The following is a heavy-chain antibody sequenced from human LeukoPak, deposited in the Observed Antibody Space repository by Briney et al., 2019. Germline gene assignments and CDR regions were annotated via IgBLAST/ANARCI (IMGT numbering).Heavy chain of an antibody. J-gene: IGHJ6*02. Sequence: GGSLRLSCAASRFTFSTYAMTWVRQAPGKRLEWVSAISGSGGSTYYADSVKGRFTISRDNSKNTLYLQMNSLRAEDTAVYYCAKGFVGYCSGSYYIPRIVYGMDVWGQGTTVTVSS. CDR1: RFTFSTYA. V-gene: IGHV3-23*01. CDR3: AKGFVGYCSGSYYIPRIVYGMDV. CDR2: ISGSGGST. D-gene: IGHD3-10*01.